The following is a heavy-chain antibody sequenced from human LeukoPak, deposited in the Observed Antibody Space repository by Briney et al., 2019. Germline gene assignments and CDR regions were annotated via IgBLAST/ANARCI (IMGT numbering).Heavy chain of an antibody. D-gene: IGHD3-16*01. CDR2: ISAYNGNT. V-gene: IGHV1-18*01. J-gene: IGHJ4*02. Sequence: ASVKVFCKASGYTFTSYGISWVRQAPGQGLEWMGWISAYNGNTNYAQKLQGRVTMTTDTSTSTAYMELRSLRSDDTAVYYCARDVRIWGSYALDYWGQGTLVTVSS. CDR1: GYTFTSYG. CDR3: ARDVRIWGSYALDY.